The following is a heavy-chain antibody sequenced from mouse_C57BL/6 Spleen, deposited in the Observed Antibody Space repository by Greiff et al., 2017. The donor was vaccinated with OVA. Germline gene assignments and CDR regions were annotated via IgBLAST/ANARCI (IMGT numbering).Heavy chain of an antibody. Sequence: QVQLQQSGPGLVQPSQSLSITCTVSGFSLTSYGVHWVRQSPGKGLEWLGVIWRGGSTDYNAAFMSRLSITKDNSKSQVFFKMHSLQADDTAIYYCAKGGNITTVVATWDWYFDVWGTGTTVTVSS. CDR3: AKGGNITTVVATWDWYFDV. J-gene: IGHJ1*03. CDR1: GFSLTSYG. V-gene: IGHV2-5*01. CDR2: IWRGGST. D-gene: IGHD1-1*01.